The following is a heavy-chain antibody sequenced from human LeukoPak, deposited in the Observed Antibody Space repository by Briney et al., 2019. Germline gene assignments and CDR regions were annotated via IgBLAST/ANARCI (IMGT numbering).Heavy chain of an antibody. CDR1: GFTFSSYL. J-gene: IGHJ6*02. Sequence: GGPLRLSCAASGFTFSSYLMHWARQPPGKGLVWVSRINSDGSSTSYADSVKGRFTISRDNAKNTLYLQMNSLRAEDTAVYYCAREDYYDSSGARYYGMDVWGQGTTVTVSS. V-gene: IGHV3-74*01. CDR2: INSDGSST. CDR3: AREDYYDSSGARYYGMDV. D-gene: IGHD3-22*01.